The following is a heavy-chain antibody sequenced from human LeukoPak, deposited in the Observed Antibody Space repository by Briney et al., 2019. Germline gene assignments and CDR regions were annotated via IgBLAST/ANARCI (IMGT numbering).Heavy chain of an antibody. CDR1: GFTFSSYG. V-gene: IGHV3-30*18. CDR3: AKDLTGWPAY. CDR2: ISYDGTNK. D-gene: IGHD1-14*01. J-gene: IGHJ4*02. Sequence: GRSLRLSCAASGFTFSSYGMHWVRQAPGKGLDWVAVISYDGTNKYYADSVKGRFTISRDNSKNTLFLQINSLRAEDTAIYYCAKDLTGWPAYWGQGTLVTVSS.